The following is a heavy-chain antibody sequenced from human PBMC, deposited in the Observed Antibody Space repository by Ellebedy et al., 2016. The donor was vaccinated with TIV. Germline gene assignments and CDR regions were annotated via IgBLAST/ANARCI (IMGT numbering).Heavy chain of an antibody. J-gene: IGHJ3*01. Sequence: GESLKISXEASGLIVTNAWMTWVRQAPGKGLEWIGRIQSGSEGGTVAYAAPVQGRFIISRDESENKLYLQMHSLRTDDTGVYYCNTGWAFDDWGQGTMVTVSS. CDR1: GLIVTNAW. CDR2: IQSGSEGGTV. CDR3: NTGWAFDD. V-gene: IGHV3-15*05.